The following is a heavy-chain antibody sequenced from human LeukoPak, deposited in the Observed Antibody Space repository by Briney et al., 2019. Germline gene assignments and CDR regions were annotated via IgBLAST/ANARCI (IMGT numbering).Heavy chain of an antibody. CDR2: ISAYNGRT. CDR3: ARGGTYYPCIDY. D-gene: IGHD1-26*01. Sequence: ASVKVSCKASGYTFTSSYINWLRQAPGHRLEWMGWISAYNGRTNYAQKFQGRVTMTTDSSTSTAYMDLTSLRSDDTAVYYCARGGTYYPCIDYWGQGTLVTVSS. J-gene: IGHJ4*02. CDR1: GYTFTSSY. V-gene: IGHV1-18*01.